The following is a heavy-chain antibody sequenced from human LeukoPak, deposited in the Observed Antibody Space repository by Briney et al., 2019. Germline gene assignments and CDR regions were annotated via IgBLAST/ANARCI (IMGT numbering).Heavy chain of an antibody. CDR1: GGSISSSSYY. J-gene: IGHJ5*02. CDR2: IYYSGST. CDR3: ARGRGEGRGIAMIRGVRAPSYNWFDP. Sequence: SETLSLTCTVSGGSISSSSYYWGWIRQPPGKGLEWIGSIYYSGSTYYNPSLKSRVTTSVDTSKNQFSLKLSSVTAADMAVYYCARGRGEGRGIAMIRGVRAPSYNWFDPWGHGTLVTVSS. D-gene: IGHD3-10*01. V-gene: IGHV4-39*07.